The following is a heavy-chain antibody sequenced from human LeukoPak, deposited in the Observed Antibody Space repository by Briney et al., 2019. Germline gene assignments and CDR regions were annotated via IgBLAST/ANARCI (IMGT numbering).Heavy chain of an antibody. CDR2: IAYDGSSQ. Sequence: QPGRSLRLSCAASGFTFSSYGMHWVRQAPGKGLEWVAVIAYDGSSQFYADSVKGRFVISRDNSKNILFLQMNSLRGEDAAVYYCVKEGTPRSCTWYDSWGQGTLVTVSS. CDR3: VKEGTPRSCTWYDS. J-gene: IGHJ5*01. V-gene: IGHV3-30*18. CDR1: GFTFSSYG. D-gene: IGHD2-15*01.